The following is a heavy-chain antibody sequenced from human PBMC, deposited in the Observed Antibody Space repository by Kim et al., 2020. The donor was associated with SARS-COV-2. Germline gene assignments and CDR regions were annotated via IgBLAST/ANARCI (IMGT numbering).Heavy chain of an antibody. CDR3: AKDRGGYNSNWFDP. V-gene: IGHV3-9*01. D-gene: IGHD5-12*01. Sequence: GGSLRLSCAASGFTFDDYAMHWVRQAPGKGLEWVSGISWNSGSISYADSVKGRFTISRDNAKNSLYLQMNSLRAEDTALYYCAKDRGGYNSNWFDPWGQGTLVTVSS. CDR1: GFTFDDYA. CDR2: ISWNSGSI. J-gene: IGHJ5*02.